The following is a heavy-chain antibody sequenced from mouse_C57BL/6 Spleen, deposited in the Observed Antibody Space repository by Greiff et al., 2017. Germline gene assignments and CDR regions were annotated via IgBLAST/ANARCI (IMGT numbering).Heavy chain of an antibody. CDR3: SRYGNYEGNYAMDY. CDR1: GYTFTSYG. Sequence: QVHVKQSGAELARPGASVKLSCKASGYTFTSYGISWVKQRTGQGLEWIGEIYPRSGNTYYNEKFKGKATLTADKSSGTAYMELRSLTSEDSAVYFCSRYGNYEGNYAMDYWGQGTSVTVSS. CDR2: IYPRSGNT. V-gene: IGHV1-81*01. D-gene: IGHD2-1*01. J-gene: IGHJ4*01.